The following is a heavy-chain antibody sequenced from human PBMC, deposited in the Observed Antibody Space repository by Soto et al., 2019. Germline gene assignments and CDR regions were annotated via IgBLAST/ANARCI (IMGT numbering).Heavy chain of an antibody. Sequence: QVHLVESGGALFQPGHSLRLSCAASGFTFITYARHWLGQPPGRGLGGGAIISYDSTNKFYGDSVKARFTISRDNSKNTLYLQMNSLRPEDTAVYYCAKTDPGGRCSGICYPDYWGQGTLVTVSS. CDR3: AKTDPGGRCSGICYPDY. V-gene: IGHV3-30*18. CDR1: GFTFITYA. D-gene: IGHD2-15*01. J-gene: IGHJ4*02. CDR2: ISYDSTNK.